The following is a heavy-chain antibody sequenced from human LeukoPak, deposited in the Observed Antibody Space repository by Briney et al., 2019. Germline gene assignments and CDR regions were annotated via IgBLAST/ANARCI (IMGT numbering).Heavy chain of an antibody. CDR2: IYYSGST. J-gene: IGHJ5*02. V-gene: IGHV4-59*01. CDR3: ARDLGCSSTSCYDWFDP. Sequence: SETLSLTCTVSGGSISSYYWSWIRQPPGKGLEWIGYIYYSGSTNYNPSLKSRVTISVDTSKNQFSLKLSSVTAADTAVYYCARDLGCSSTSCYDWFDPWGQGTLVTVSS. D-gene: IGHD2-2*01. CDR1: GGSISSYY.